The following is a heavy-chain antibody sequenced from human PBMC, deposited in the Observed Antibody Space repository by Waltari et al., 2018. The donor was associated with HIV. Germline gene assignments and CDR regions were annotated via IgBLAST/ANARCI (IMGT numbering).Heavy chain of an antibody. Sequence: EVQLVESGGGLVQPGGSLRLSCEASGFSFSNDWLSWVRQAPGKGWEGVANIKEDGSAKQYADSVRGRFSISRDNPKNLLFLQMNSLRGDDTAVYYCARDHGGGWLTSWGQGTLVSVSS. V-gene: IGHV3-7*01. D-gene: IGHD3-16*01. CDR1: GFSFSNDW. CDR2: IKEDGSAK. J-gene: IGHJ5*02. CDR3: ARDHGGGWLTS.